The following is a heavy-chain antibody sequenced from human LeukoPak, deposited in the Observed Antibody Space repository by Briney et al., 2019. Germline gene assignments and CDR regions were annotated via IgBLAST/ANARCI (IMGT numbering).Heavy chain of an antibody. CDR2: INHSGST. D-gene: IGHD1-7*01. Sequence: SETLSLTCAVYGGSFSGYYWSWIRQPPGKGLEWIGEINHSGSTNYNPSLKSRVTISVDTSKNQFSLKLSSVTAADTAVYYCASGNYRTLEFDYWGQGTLVTVSS. CDR1: GGSFSGYY. V-gene: IGHV4-34*01. J-gene: IGHJ4*02. CDR3: ASGNYRTLEFDY.